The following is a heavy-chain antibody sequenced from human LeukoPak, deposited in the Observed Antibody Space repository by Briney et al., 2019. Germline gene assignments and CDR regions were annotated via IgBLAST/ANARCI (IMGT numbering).Heavy chain of an antibody. Sequence: GGSLRLSCAASGFTFSSYAMRWVRQAPGKGLEWVSATSGSGGSTYYADSVKGRFTISRDNSKNTLYLQMNSLRAEDTAVYYCAKTPYYYDSSGYYYWGQGTLVTVSS. D-gene: IGHD3-22*01. V-gene: IGHV3-23*01. J-gene: IGHJ4*02. CDR1: GFTFSSYA. CDR3: AKTPYYYDSSGYYY. CDR2: TSGSGGST.